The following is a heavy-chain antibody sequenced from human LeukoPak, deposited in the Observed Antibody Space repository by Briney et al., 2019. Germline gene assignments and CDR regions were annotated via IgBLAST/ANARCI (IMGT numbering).Heavy chain of an antibody. Sequence: GGSLRLSCAASGFTFSGYWMHWVRQAPGKGLVWVSRINSDGSSTTYADSVKGRFTISRENAKNTVFLQMNSLRAEDTAVYYCARVLFYGSGNYYFDYWGQGTLVTVSS. CDR2: INSDGSST. J-gene: IGHJ4*02. CDR1: GFTFSGYW. D-gene: IGHD3-10*01. CDR3: ARVLFYGSGNYYFDY. V-gene: IGHV3-74*01.